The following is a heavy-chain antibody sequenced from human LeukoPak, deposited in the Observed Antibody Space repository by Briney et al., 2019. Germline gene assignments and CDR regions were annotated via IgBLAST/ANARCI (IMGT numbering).Heavy chain of an antibody. Sequence: KVSCKGSGSSFTTYWIGWVRQMPGERLEWMGIIYPGDSDTRYSPSFPGQVTISVDKSISTANLQWSSLNASDPAMYYCARVSAVAGQGCDYWGQGTLVTVSS. D-gene: IGHD6-19*01. CDR3: ARVSAVAGQGCDY. V-gene: IGHV5-51*01. J-gene: IGHJ4*02. CDR1: GSSFTTYW. CDR2: IYPGDSDT.